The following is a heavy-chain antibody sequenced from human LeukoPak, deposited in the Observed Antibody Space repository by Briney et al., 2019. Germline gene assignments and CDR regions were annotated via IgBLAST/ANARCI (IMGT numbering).Heavy chain of an antibody. CDR3: ARLSGSYYFDY. D-gene: IGHD1-26*01. CDR1: GGSISSGDYY. J-gene: IGHJ4*02. CDR2: IYYSGST. V-gene: IGHV4-30-4*01. Sequence: SQTLSLTCIVSGGSISSGDYYWSWIRQPPGKGLEWIGYIYYSGSTNYNPSLKSRVTISVDTSKNQFSLKLSSVTAADTAVYYCARLSGSYYFDYWGQGTLVTVSS.